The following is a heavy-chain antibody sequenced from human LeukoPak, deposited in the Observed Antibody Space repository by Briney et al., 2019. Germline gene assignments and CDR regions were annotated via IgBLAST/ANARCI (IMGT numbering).Heavy chain of an antibody. CDR1: GFTFSSYG. CDR3: AKIPGSSWYDGPIDY. CDR2: ISGSGVST. J-gene: IGHJ4*02. V-gene: IGHV3-23*01. Sequence: TGGSLRLSCTASGFTFSSYGMSWVRQAPGKGLEWVSGISGSGVSTYYADSVKGRFAISRDNSKNTLYLQMNSLRAEDTAVYYCAKIPGSSWYDGPIDYWGQGTLVTVSS. D-gene: IGHD6-13*01.